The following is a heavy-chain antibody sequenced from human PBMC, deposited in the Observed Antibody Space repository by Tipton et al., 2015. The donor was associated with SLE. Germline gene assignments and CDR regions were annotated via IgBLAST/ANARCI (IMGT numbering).Heavy chain of an antibody. CDR3: ARWGYDST. CDR2: IYHSGST. D-gene: IGHD3-22*01. J-gene: IGHJ5*02. CDR1: GYSISTAYY. V-gene: IGHV4-38-2*02. Sequence: LRLSCTVSGYSISTAYYWGWIRQPPGKGLEWIGSIYHSGSTYYNPSLKSRVTISVDTSKNQFSLKLNSVTAADTAVYYCARWGYDSTWGQGTLVTVSS.